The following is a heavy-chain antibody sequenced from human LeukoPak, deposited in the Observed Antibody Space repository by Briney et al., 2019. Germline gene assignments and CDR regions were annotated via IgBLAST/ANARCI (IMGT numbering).Heavy chain of an antibody. J-gene: IGHJ5*02. CDR3: ARDQSGEWELLSGWWFDP. CDR1: GYSFSTHW. Sequence: ASVKVSCKASGYSFSTHWMHWVRQAPGQGLEWMGIINPSGGFTSYAQKLQGRVTVTRDMSTSTVYMELSNLRPEDTAVYYCARDQSGEWELLSGWWFDPWGQGTLVTVSS. D-gene: IGHD1-26*01. V-gene: IGHV1-46*01. CDR2: INPSGGFT.